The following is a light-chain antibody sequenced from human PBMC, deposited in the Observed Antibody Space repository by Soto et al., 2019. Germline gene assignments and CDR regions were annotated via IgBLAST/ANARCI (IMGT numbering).Light chain of an antibody. V-gene: IGLV2-14*01. CDR2: DVT. CDR3: SSYTSSSTLYV. Sequence: QSALTQPASVSGSPGQSISISGTGTSSDIGGYNYVSWYQQHPGKAPKLMIYDVTYRPSGVSNRFSGSKSGNTASLTISGLQAEDEADYYCSSYTSSSTLYVFGTGTKLTVL. J-gene: IGLJ1*01. CDR1: SSDIGGYNY.